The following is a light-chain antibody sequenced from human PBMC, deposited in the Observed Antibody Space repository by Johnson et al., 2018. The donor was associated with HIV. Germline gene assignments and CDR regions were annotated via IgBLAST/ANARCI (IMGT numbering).Light chain of an antibody. V-gene: IGLV1-51*01. J-gene: IGLJ1*01. CDR3: GTWDSSLSRGG. CDR2: DNN. Sequence: QSILTQPPSVSAAPGQKVTISCSGSSSNIGNNYVSWYQQLPGTAPKLIIYDNNKRPSGIPDRFSGSKSGTSATLGITGLQTGDEADYYCGTWDSSLSRGGFGTGTKVTVL. CDR1: SSNIGNNY.